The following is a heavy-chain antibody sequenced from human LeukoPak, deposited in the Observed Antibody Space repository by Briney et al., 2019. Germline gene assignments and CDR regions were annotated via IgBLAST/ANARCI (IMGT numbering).Heavy chain of an antibody. CDR2: ISHDGSIE. V-gene: IGHV3-30*18. D-gene: IGHD6-19*01. Sequence: PGTSLRLSCVVSGFTISTHGMHWARQAPGKGLELVAMISHDGSIEHYGDSVKGRLTISRDNSKNTLYLQMNSLRDEDTGVYYCAKDWGSSGWYNWFDPWSQGTLVTVSS. CDR3: AKDWGSSGWYNWFDP. CDR1: GFTISTHG. J-gene: IGHJ5*02.